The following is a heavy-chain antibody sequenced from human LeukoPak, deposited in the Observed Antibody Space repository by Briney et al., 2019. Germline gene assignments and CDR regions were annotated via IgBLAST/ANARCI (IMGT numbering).Heavy chain of an antibody. Sequence: GGSLRLSCAASGSTFGSYAMRWVRQAPGKGLEWVSGISGSGGSTYYADSVKGRFTISRDNSKNTLYLQMNSLRAEDTAVYYCAKGAASEYYFDSWGQGTLVTVSS. CDR2: ISGSGGST. V-gene: IGHV3-23*01. CDR1: GSTFGSYA. D-gene: IGHD6-25*01. CDR3: AKGAASEYYFDS. J-gene: IGHJ4*02.